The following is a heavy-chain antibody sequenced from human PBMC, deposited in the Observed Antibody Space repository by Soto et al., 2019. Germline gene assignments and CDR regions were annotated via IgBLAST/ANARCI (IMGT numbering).Heavy chain of an antibody. CDR1: GGSISSGGYS. J-gene: IGHJ6*02. V-gene: IGHV4-30-2*01. CDR3: ARDSRYCSSTSCYRSAGYYGMDV. CDR2: IYHSGST. Sequence: PSETLSLTCAVSGGSISSGGYSWSWIRQPPGKGLEWIGYIYHSGSTYYNPSLKSRVTISVDRSKNQFSLKLSSVTAADTAVYYCARDSRYCSSTSCYRSAGYYGMDVWGQGSTITVSS. D-gene: IGHD2-2*02.